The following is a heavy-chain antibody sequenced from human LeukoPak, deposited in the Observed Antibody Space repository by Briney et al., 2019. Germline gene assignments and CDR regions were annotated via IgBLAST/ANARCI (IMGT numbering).Heavy chain of an antibody. CDR2: INHSGST. CDR3: AREGDYYDSFDY. CDR1: GGSFSGYY. Sequence: SETLSLTCAVYGGSFSGYYWSWIRQPPGKGLEWIGEINHSGSTNYNPSLKSRVTISVDTSKNQFSLKLSSVTAADTAVYYCAREGDYYDSFDYWGQGTLVTVSS. J-gene: IGHJ4*02. D-gene: IGHD3-22*01. V-gene: IGHV4-34*01.